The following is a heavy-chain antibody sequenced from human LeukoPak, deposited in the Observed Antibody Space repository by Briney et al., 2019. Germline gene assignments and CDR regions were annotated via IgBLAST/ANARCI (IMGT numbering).Heavy chain of an antibody. CDR2: IYHSGST. Sequence: SETLSLTCAVSGGSISSGGYSWSWIRQPPGKGLEWIGYIYHSGSTYYNPSLKSRVTISVDRSKNQFSLKLSSVTAADTAVYYCARELEMEKTVDYWGQGTLVTVSS. V-gene: IGHV4-30-2*01. D-gene: IGHD3-3*01. J-gene: IGHJ4*02. CDR1: GGSISSGGYS. CDR3: ARELEMEKTVDY.